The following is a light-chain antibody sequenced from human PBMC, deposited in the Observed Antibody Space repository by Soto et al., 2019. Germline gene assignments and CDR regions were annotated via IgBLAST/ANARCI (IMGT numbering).Light chain of an antibody. CDR2: RAS. CDR1: QNINSN. CDR3: RQYSITPRT. V-gene: IGKV3-15*01. J-gene: IGKJ4*01. Sequence: IVMTQYPATLSVSPSEIATLSCMASQNINSNLAWYQQKPGQAPRLLIYRASTMATGIPARFSGSGSGTDITLTISVLEPVDFGVYYLRQYSITPRTIGGGTKVDFK.